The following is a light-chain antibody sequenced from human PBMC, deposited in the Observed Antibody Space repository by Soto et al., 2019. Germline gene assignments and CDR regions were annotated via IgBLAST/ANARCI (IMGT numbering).Light chain of an antibody. CDR1: QSVGRN. CDR3: HHYGSSLPWP. J-gene: IGKJ1*01. Sequence: DILMTQSPAGLSVSPVEGATVSWRSSQSVGRNLAWYQQKPGQAPRLLIYDASTRATGVPPRFSASGSGTDFTLTTTTLEHQDFAVYYCHHYGSSLPWPVAQGPKWIS. CDR2: DAS. V-gene: IGKV3-15*01.